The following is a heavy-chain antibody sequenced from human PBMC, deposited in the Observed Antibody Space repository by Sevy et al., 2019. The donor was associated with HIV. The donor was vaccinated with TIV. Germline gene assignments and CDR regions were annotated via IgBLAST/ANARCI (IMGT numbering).Heavy chain of an antibody. V-gene: IGHV4-39*01. J-gene: IGHJ4*02. CDR1: GASISSSGYY. D-gene: IGHD6-19*01. CDR3: AGPTLTYSSGWSYYDS. CDR2: INYSGST. Sequence: SETLSLTCTVSGASISSSGYYWGWIRQRPGKGLEWIESINYSGSTFYNPSLKSRVTISSDTSKNQFSLKLNSVTAADTAIYYCAGPTLTYSSGWSYYDSWGQGTVVTVSS.